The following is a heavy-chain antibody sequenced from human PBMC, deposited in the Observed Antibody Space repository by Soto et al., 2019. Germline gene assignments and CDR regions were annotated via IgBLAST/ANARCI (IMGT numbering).Heavy chain of an antibody. CDR3: ARSWGGDGYSH. CDR2: IYHTGST. J-gene: IGHJ4*02. CDR1: GDSLNSGAYY. D-gene: IGHD2-15*01. Sequence: PSETLSLTCNVSGDSLNSGAYYWTWIRQSPGRGLEWIGHIYHTGSTNYNPSLRSRLTISLDTSKNHFSLTLRSVNAVDTGVYYCARSWGGDGYSHWGQATLVTVPQ. V-gene: IGHV4-61*03.